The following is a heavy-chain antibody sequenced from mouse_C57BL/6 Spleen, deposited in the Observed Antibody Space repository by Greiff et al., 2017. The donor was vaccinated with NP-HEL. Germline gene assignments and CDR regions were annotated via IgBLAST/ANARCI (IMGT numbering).Heavy chain of an antibody. CDR2: ISSGGDYI. CDR1: GFTFSSYA. Sequence: EVKVVDSGEGLVKPGGSLKLSCAASGFTFSSYAMSWVRQTPEKRLEWVAYISSGGDYIYYADTVKGRFTISRDNARNTLYLQMSSLKSEDTAMYYCTREGYEYYAMDYWGQGTSVTVSS. CDR3: TREGYEYYAMDY. D-gene: IGHD3-1*01. V-gene: IGHV5-9-1*02. J-gene: IGHJ4*01.